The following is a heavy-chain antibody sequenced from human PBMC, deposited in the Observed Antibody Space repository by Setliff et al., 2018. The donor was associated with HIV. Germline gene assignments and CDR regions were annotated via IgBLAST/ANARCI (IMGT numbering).Heavy chain of an antibody. CDR1: GYSISSGYY. V-gene: IGHV4-38-2*02. CDR3: ARDGGSSGWYFVLGYSDY. CDR2: IYHSGST. J-gene: IGHJ4*02. D-gene: IGHD6-19*01. Sequence: ASETLSLTCAVSGYSISSGYYWGWIRQPPGKGLEWIGSIYHSGSTYYNPSLKSRVTISIDTSKNQFSLKLNSVTAADTAMYYCARDGGSSGWYFVLGYSDYWGPGTLVTVSS.